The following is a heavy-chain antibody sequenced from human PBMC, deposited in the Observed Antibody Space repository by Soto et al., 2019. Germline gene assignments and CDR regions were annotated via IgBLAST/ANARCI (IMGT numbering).Heavy chain of an antibody. CDR1: GYTFTSYD. D-gene: IGHD6-13*01. J-gene: IGHJ6*02. Sequence: ASVKVSCKASGYTFTSYDINWARQATGQGLEWMGWMNPNSGNTGYAQKFQGRVTMTRNTSISTAYMELSSLRSEDTAVYYCASGGWRIAARGGYYYYGMDVWGQGTTVTVSS. CDR2: MNPNSGNT. V-gene: IGHV1-8*01. CDR3: ASGGWRIAARGGYYYYGMDV.